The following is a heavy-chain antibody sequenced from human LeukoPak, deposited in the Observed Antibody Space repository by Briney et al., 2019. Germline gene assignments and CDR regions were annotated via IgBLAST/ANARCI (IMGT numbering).Heavy chain of an antibody. CDR3: ARSRTMIGSKYYGMDV. J-gene: IGHJ6*02. D-gene: IGHD3-22*01. Sequence: KPSETLSLTCTVSGGSISSYYWSWIRQPPGKGLEWIGYIYYSGSTNYNPSLKCRVTISVDTSKNQFSLKLSSVTAADTAVYYCARSRTMIGSKYYGMDVWGQGTTVTVSS. CDR2: IYYSGST. V-gene: IGHV4-59*01. CDR1: GGSISSYY.